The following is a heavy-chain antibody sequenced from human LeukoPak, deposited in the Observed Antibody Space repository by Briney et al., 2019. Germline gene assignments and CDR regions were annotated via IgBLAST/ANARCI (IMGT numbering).Heavy chain of an antibody. CDR2: ISGDGGST. CDR3: AKEKPRYFDWLFPPEFGAFDI. CDR1: GFTFDDYA. V-gene: IGHV3-43*02. Sequence: GGSLRLSCAASGFTFDDYALHWVRQAPGKGLEWVSLISGDGGSTYYADSVKGRFTISRDNSKNSLYLQMNSLRTEDTALYYCAKEKPRYFDWLFPPEFGAFDIWGQGTMVTVSS. D-gene: IGHD3-9*01. J-gene: IGHJ3*02.